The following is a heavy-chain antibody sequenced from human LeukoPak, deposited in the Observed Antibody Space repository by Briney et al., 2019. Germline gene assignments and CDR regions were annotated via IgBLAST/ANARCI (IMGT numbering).Heavy chain of an antibody. CDR2: IYYSGST. J-gene: IGHJ4*02. D-gene: IGHD6-19*01. Sequence: SEALSLTCTVSGGSISSYYWSWIRQPPGKGLEWIGYIYYSGSTNYNPSLKSRVTISVDTSKNQFSLKLSSVTAADTAVYYCASTPDERGWYGPYYFDYWGQGTLVTVSS. V-gene: IGHV4-59*01. CDR3: ASTPDERGWYGPYYFDY. CDR1: GGSISSYY.